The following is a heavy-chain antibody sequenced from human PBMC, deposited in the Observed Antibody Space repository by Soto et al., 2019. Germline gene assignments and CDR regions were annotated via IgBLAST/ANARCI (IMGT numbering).Heavy chain of an antibody. CDR3: ARSSHGLWSTNWFDP. D-gene: IGHD5-18*01. J-gene: IGHJ5*02. CDR2: IIPIFGTA. Sequence: ASVKVSCKASGGTFSSYAISWVRQAPGQGLEWKGGIIPIFGTANYAQKFQGRVTITADESTSTAYMELSSLRSEDTAVYYCARSSHGLWSTNWFDPWGQGTLVTVSS. CDR1: GGTFSSYA. V-gene: IGHV1-69*13.